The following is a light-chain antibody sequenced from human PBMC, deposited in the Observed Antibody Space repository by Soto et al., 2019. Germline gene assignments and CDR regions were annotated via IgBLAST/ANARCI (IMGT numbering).Light chain of an antibody. Sequence: SYELTQPLSVSVALGQTARITCGGNNIGSKNVHWYQQKPGQAPVLVIYRDSNRPSRIPERFSGSNSGNTATLTISRAQAGDEADYYCQVWDSSTAVFGGGTKVTVL. CDR2: RDS. J-gene: IGLJ3*02. CDR3: QVWDSSTAV. CDR1: NIGSKN. V-gene: IGLV3-9*01.